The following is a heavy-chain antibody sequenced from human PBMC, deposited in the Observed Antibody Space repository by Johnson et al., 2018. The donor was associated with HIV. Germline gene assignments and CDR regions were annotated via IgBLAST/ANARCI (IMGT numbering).Heavy chain of an antibody. CDR2: IYSGGST. V-gene: IGHV3-66*01. D-gene: IGHD6-6*01. CDR1: GFTVSSNY. Sequence: VQLVESGGGLVQPGWSLRLSCAASGFTVSSNYMSWVRQAPGKGLEWVSVIYSGGSTYYADSVKGRFTISRDNSKNTLYLQMNSLRAEDTAVYYCASLSSSGAFDIWGQGTMVTVSS. CDR3: ASLSSSGAFDI. J-gene: IGHJ3*02.